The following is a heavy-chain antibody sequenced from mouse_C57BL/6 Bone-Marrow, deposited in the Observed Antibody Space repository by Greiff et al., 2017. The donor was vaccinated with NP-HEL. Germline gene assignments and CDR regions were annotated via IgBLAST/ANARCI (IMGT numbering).Heavy chain of an antibody. CDR3: ARPRYYGSSYGYFDV. J-gene: IGHJ1*03. V-gene: IGHV1-53*01. CDR1: GYTFTSYW. CDR2: INPSNGGT. Sequence: QVHVKQPGTELVKPGASVKLSCKASGYTFTSYWMHWVKQRPGQGLEWIGNINPSNGGTNYNEKFKSKATLTVDKSSSTAYMQLSSLTSEDSAVYYCARPRYYGSSYGYFDVWGTGTTVTVSS. D-gene: IGHD1-1*01.